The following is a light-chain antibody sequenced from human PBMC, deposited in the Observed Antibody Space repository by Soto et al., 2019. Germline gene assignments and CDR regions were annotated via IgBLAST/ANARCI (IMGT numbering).Light chain of an antibody. CDR2: AAS. CDR3: QQSYSTPLT. V-gene: IGKV1-39*01. J-gene: IGKJ3*01. Sequence: DIQMTQSPSSLSASVGDRVTITCRASQSISSYLNWYQQKPGKAPKLLIYAASSLQSGVPSRFSGSGSATDFTLTISSQQPEDFATYYCQQSYSTPLTFGPGTKVDIK. CDR1: QSISSY.